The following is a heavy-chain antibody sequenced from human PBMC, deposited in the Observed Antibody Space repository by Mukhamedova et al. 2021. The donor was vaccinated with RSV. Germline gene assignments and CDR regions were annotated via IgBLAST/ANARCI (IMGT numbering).Heavy chain of an antibody. CDR2: ISGDGGST. V-gene: IGHV3-43*02. Sequence: VRQAPGKGLEWVSLISGDGGSTYYADSVKGRFTISRDNSKNSLYLQMNSLRTEDTALYYCAKGGSTSRNWFDPWGQGTLVTVS. CDR3: AKGGSTSRNWFDP. J-gene: IGHJ5*02. D-gene: IGHD2-2*01.